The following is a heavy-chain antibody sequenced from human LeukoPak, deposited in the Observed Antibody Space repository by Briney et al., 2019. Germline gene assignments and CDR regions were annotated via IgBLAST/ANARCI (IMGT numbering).Heavy chain of an antibody. Sequence: SETLSLTCAVSGGSISSGGYSWSWIRQPPGKGLEWIGYIYHSGSTYYNPSLKSRVTISVDRSKNQFSLKLSSVTAADTAVYYCARGDTVAYWFDYWGQGTLVTVSS. J-gene: IGHJ4*02. CDR2: IYHSGST. CDR3: ARGDTVAYWFDY. CDR1: GGSISSGGYS. V-gene: IGHV4-30-2*01. D-gene: IGHD2-15*01.